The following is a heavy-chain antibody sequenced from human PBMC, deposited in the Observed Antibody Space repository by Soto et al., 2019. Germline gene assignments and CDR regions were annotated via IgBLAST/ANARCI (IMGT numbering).Heavy chain of an antibody. Sequence: GGSMRLSCAASGFTFSSYAMSWVRQAPGKGLEWVSAISGSGGSTYYADSVKGRFTISRDNSKNTRYLQMNSLRAEVTALYYFAKAIGWYRKNWFDPWGQGTLVTVSS. V-gene: IGHV3-23*01. D-gene: IGHD6-19*01. CDR1: GFTFSSYA. CDR3: AKAIGWYRKNWFDP. J-gene: IGHJ5*02. CDR2: ISGSGGST.